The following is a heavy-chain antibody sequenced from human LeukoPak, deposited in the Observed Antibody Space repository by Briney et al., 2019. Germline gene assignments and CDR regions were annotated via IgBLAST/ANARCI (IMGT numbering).Heavy chain of an antibody. CDR2: IKQDGSEK. CDR1: GFTFSSYW. J-gene: IGHJ6*04. Sequence: GGSLRLSCAASGFTFSSYWMSWVRQAPGKGLEWVANIKQDGSEKYYVDSVKGRFTISRDNAKNSLYLQMNSLRAEDTAVYYCAKGAYSGSYYGMDVWGKGTTVTISS. D-gene: IGHD1-26*01. CDR3: AKGAYSGSYYGMDV. V-gene: IGHV3-7*01.